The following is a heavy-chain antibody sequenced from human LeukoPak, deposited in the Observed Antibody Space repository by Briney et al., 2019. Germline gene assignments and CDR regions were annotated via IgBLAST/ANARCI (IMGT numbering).Heavy chain of an antibody. Sequence: ASVKVSCKASGYTFTSYGISWVRQAPGQGLEWMGWISAYNGDTNYAQKLQGRVTMTTDTSTSTAYMELRSLRSDDTAVYYCARDRVPYYYYYGMDVWGQGTTATVSS. J-gene: IGHJ6*02. V-gene: IGHV1-18*01. CDR1: GYTFTSYG. CDR3: ARDRVPYYYYYGMDV. CDR2: ISAYNGDT.